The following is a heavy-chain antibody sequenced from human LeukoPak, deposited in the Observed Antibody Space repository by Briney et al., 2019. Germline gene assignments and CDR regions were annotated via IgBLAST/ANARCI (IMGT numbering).Heavy chain of an antibody. V-gene: IGHV3-23*01. D-gene: IGHD7-27*01. CDR3: ASRKLGNDY. CDR2: ISVSGGST. CDR1: GFTYSSYA. Sequence: GGSLRLSCAASGFTYSSYAMSWVRQAPGKGLEWVSAISVSGGSTYYADSVKGRFTISRDNAKNSLYLQMNSLRAEDTAVYYCASRKLGNDYWGQGTLVTVSS. J-gene: IGHJ4*02.